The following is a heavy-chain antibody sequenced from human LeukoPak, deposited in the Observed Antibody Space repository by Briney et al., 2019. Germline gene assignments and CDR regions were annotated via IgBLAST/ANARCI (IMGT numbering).Heavy chain of an antibody. V-gene: IGHV3-20*04. J-gene: IGHJ4*02. Sequence: PGGSLRLSCAASGFTFDDYGMTWVRQAPGKGLEWVSGINWNGGSTGYADSVKGRFTISRDNARNSLYLQMNSLRAEDTAVYYCARVEQYYYDSSGYPSLSYYFDYWGQGTLVTVSS. D-gene: IGHD3-22*01. CDR1: GFTFDDYG. CDR2: INWNGGST. CDR3: ARVEQYYYDSSGYPSLSYYFDY.